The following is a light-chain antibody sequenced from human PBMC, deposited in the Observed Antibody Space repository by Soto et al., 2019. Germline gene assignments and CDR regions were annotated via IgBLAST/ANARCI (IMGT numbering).Light chain of an antibody. CDR3: QKYNSAQFT. CDR1: QGISNL. CDR2: TAS. J-gene: IGKJ4*01. Sequence: DIQTTQSPSSLSASVGDRVTITCRASQGISNLLAWYQQKPGKVPELLIYTASTLQAGVLSRFSGSGSGTDFTLTISSLQPEDVATYYCQKYNSAQFTFGGGTKVEIK. V-gene: IGKV1-27*01.